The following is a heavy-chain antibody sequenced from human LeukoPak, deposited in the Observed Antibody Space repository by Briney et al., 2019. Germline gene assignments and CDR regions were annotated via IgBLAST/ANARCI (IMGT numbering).Heavy chain of an antibody. CDR2: MNPNSDNA. V-gene: IGHV1-8*01. CDR1: GYTFTSYD. CDR3: ARYSSGWYHADY. D-gene: IGHD6-19*01. Sequence: AASVKVSCKASGYTFTSYDINWVRQAPGQGLEWMGWMNPNSDNAGYAQKFQGRVTMTRNPSISTAYMELSSLRSEDTAVYYCARYSSGWYHADYWGQGTLVTVSS. J-gene: IGHJ4*02.